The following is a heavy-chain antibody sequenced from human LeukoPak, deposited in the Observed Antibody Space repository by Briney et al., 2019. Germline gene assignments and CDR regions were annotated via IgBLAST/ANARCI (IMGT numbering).Heavy chain of an antibody. Sequence: GGSLRLSCAASGFTFSNYAMHWVRQAPGKGLEWVAFIRSDGNNKYYADSVKGRFTISRDNSKNTLYLQMNSLRAEDTAVYYCAKVVQVVREVTPFAYWGQGTLVTVSS. J-gene: IGHJ4*02. CDR3: AKVVQVVREVTPFAY. V-gene: IGHV3-30*02. D-gene: IGHD3-10*01. CDR2: IRSDGNNK. CDR1: GFTFSNYA.